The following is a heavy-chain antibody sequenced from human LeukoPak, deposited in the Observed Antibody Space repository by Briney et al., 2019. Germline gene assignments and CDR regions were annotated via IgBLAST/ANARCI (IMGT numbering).Heavy chain of an antibody. CDR1: GFTFSSYS. J-gene: IGHJ4*02. D-gene: IGHD3-16*02. Sequence: PGGSLRLSCAASGFTFSSYSMNWVRQAPGKGLEWVSSISSSSSYIYYADSVKGRFTISRDNSKNTLYLQMNSLRAEDTAVYYCAKDLTGLSEEDPFDYWGQGTLVTVSS. CDR2: ISSSSSYI. CDR3: AKDLTGLSEEDPFDY. V-gene: IGHV3-21*01.